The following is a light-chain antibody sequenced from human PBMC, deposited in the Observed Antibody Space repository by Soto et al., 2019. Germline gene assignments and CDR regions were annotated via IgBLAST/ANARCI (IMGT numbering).Light chain of an antibody. CDR2: GAY. V-gene: IGKV3-20*01. CDR3: QQYGSSPRYT. J-gene: IGKJ2*01. CDR1: QSVTNNY. Sequence: EIVLTQSPGTLSLSPGERATLSCRASQSVTNNYLAWYQQKPGQAHRLLIYGAYSRATGIPDRFSGSGSGTDCTLTISRLEPEDFAVYYWQQYGSSPRYTFGQGTKLEIK.